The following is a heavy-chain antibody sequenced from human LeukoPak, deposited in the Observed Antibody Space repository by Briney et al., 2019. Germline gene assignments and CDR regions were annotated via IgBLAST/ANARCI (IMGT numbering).Heavy chain of an antibody. CDR3: ARPRQWFGVGGYYYGMDV. J-gene: IGHJ6*02. V-gene: IGHV1-18*01. D-gene: IGHD3-10*01. CDR1: GYTFTSYG. Sequence: GASVKVSCKASGYTFTSYGISWVRQAPGQGLEWMGWISAYNGNTNYAQKLQGRVTMTTDTSTSTAYMELRSLRSDDTAVYYCARPRQWFGVGGYYYGMDVWGQGTTVTVSS. CDR2: ISAYNGNT.